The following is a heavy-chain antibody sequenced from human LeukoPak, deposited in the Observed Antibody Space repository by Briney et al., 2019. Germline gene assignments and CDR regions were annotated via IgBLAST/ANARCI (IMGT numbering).Heavy chain of an antibody. Sequence: KPSETLSLTCTVSGYSIGSGYYWGWIRQPPGKGLEWIGSIYHSGSTYYDPSLKSRVTISVDTSKNQFSLKLSSVTAADTAVYYCAGDSGSYSGYYYYYYMDVWGKGTTVTVSS. D-gene: IGHD1-26*01. CDR1: GYSIGSGYY. J-gene: IGHJ6*03. CDR3: AGDSGSYSGYYYYYYMDV. CDR2: IYHSGST. V-gene: IGHV4-38-2*02.